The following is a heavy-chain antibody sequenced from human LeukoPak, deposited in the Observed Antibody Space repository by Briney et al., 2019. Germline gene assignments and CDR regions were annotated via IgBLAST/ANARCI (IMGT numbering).Heavy chain of an antibody. CDR1: GFTFSSYS. Sequence: TGGSLRLSCAASGFTFSSYSMNWVRQAPGKGLEWVSSITRSSSYINYADSVKGRFTISRDNAKNSLYLQINSLRAEDTAVYYCARGGTNFGLWGQGTLVTVSS. CDR3: ARGGTNFGL. V-gene: IGHV3-21*01. J-gene: IGHJ4*02. CDR2: ITRSSSYI. D-gene: IGHD1-14*01.